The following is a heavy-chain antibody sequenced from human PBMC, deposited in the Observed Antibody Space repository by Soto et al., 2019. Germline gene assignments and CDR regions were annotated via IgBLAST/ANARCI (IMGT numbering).Heavy chain of an antibody. D-gene: IGHD1-1*01. V-gene: IGHV3-23*01. Sequence: EVQLLESGGGLVQPGGSLRLSCEASGFSFSNYAMSWVRQAPGKGLEWVSVITSSGDTHFAASVKGRFTISRDNSKNTLYLQLNSLRAEDTAIYYCTSGPFISWDYCGQGTLVTVSS. CDR3: TSGPFISWDY. CDR2: ITSSGDT. J-gene: IGHJ4*02. CDR1: GFSFSNYA.